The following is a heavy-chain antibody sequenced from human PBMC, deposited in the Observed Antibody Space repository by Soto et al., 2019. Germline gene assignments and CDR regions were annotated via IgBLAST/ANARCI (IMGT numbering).Heavy chain of an antibody. Sequence: QVQLQESGPGLVKPSETLSLTCTVSGGSISSYYWSWIRQPPGKGLEGIGYIYYSGSNNYNPSLKSRVTISVATSKNQFSLTLSSVTAADTAVYYCARGGTYYDILTGYPYYFGMDVWGQGTPVTVSS. D-gene: IGHD3-9*01. J-gene: IGHJ6*02. CDR1: GGSISSYY. CDR2: IYYSGSN. CDR3: ARGGTYYDILTGYPYYFGMDV. V-gene: IGHV4-59*01.